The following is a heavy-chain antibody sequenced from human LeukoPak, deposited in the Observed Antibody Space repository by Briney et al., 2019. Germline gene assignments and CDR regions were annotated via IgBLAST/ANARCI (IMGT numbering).Heavy chain of an antibody. D-gene: IGHD4-17*01. V-gene: IGHV1-2*06. CDR2: INPNSGGT. Sequence: ASVKVSCKASGYTFTGYYMHWVRQAPGQGLEWMGRINPNSGGTNYAQKVQVRVTITRDKSISTAYMELSRLRSDDTAVYYCARTIVATSDYGDYYGWFDPWGQGTLVTVSS. CDR3: ARTIVATSDYGDYYGWFDP. CDR1: GYTFTGYY. J-gene: IGHJ5*02.